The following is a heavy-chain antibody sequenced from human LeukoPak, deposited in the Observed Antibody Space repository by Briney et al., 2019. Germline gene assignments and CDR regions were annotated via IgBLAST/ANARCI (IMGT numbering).Heavy chain of an antibody. Sequence: PSETLSLTCAVYGGSFSGYYWSWIRQPPGKGLEWIGEINHSGSTNYNPSLKSRVTISVDTSKNQFSLKLSSATAADTAVYYCARGSGKELLSPFDYWGQGTLVTVSS. V-gene: IGHV4-34*01. CDR3: ARGSGKELLSPFDY. CDR1: GGSFSGYY. D-gene: IGHD1-26*01. J-gene: IGHJ4*02. CDR2: INHSGST.